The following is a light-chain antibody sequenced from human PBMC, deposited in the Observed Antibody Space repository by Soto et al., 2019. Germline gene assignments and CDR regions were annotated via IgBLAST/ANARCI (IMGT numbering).Light chain of an antibody. CDR1: QDISNY. CDR3: QQYSHLIT. V-gene: IGKV1-33*01. J-gene: IGKJ5*01. Sequence: DIHMTQSPSSLSASVGNRFTITCQASQDISNYLNWYQQKLGKAPKLLIYDASNLETGVPSRLSGSGSGTDFTFTISSLQPEDIATYYCQQYSHLITFGQGTRLEIK. CDR2: DAS.